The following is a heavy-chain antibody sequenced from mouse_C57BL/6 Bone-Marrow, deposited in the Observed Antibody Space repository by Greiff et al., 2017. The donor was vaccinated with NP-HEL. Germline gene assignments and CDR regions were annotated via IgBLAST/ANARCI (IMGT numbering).Heavy chain of an antibody. J-gene: IGHJ3*01. CDR2: ISDGGSYT. Sequence: NLMESGGGLVKPGGSLKLSCAASGFTFSSYAMSWVRQTPEKRLEWVATISDGGSYTYYPDNVMGRFTIARDNAKKNLYLQMSHLKSEDTAMYYCARDPNYYGSTWFAYWGQGTLVTVSA. V-gene: IGHV5-4*01. CDR3: ARDPNYYGSTWFAY. CDR1: GFTFSSYA. D-gene: IGHD1-1*01.